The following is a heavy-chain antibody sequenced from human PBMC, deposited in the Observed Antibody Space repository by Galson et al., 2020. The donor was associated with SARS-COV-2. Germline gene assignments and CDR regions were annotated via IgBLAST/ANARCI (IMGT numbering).Heavy chain of an antibody. CDR3: ARARLGIVVVITHFDY. D-gene: IGHD3-22*01. Sequence: TLSLTCTVSGGSISSGGYYWSWIRQHPGKGLEWIGYIYYSGSTYYNPSLKSRVTISVDTSKNQFSLKLSSVTAADTAVYYCARARLGIVVVITHFDYWGQGTLVTVSS. V-gene: IGHV4-31*03. CDR2: IYYSGST. CDR1: GGSISSGGYY. J-gene: IGHJ4*02.